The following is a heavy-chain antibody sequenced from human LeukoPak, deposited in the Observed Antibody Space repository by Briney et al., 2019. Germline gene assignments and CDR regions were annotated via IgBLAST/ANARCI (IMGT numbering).Heavy chain of an antibody. D-gene: IGHD4-23*01. CDR1: GYTFTSYG. Sequence: ASVKVSCKASGYTFTSYGISWVRQAPGQGLEWMGWTSAYNGNTNYAQKLQGRVTMTTDTSTSTAYMELRSLRSDDTAVYYCARAPSTYGGNLLDYWGQGTLVTVSS. V-gene: IGHV1-18*01. J-gene: IGHJ4*02. CDR2: TSAYNGNT. CDR3: ARAPSTYGGNLLDY.